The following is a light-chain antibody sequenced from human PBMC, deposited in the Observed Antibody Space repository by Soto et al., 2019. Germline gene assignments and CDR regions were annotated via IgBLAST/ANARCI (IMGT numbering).Light chain of an antibody. CDR1: SSDVGGYKF. CDR2: DVR. V-gene: IGLV2-11*01. J-gene: IGLJ1*01. CDR3: CSYAGSYTYV. Sequence: QSALTQPRSVSGSPGQSVTISCTGTSSDVGGYKFVSWYQQHPGKVPKRIIYDVRNRPSGVPDRFSGSKSGNTASLTISGLQDEDEADYYCCSYAGSYTYVFGTRTKVTV.